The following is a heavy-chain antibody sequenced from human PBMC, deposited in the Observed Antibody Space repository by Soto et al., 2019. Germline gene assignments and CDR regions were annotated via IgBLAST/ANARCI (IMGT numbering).Heavy chain of an antibody. CDR1: GDSFNDYY. V-gene: IGHV1-2*04. Sequence: QVQLVQSGAEVRKPGASVTVSGRSSGDSFNDYYIHWVRQAPGQGFEWMGWINPNGSVTKYAQKFQGWVSMTRDTSIRTVYMQLSRLSSDDTAVYYCARESGGATATLDYYYFYMDVWGTGTTVTVSS. J-gene: IGHJ6*03. CDR2: INPNGSVT. CDR3: ARESGGATATLDYYYFYMDV. D-gene: IGHD5-12*01.